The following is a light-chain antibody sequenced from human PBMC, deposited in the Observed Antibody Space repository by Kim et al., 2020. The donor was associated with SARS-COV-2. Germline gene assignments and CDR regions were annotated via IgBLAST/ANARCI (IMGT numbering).Light chain of an antibody. J-gene: IGLJ3*02. CDR2: LNRDGSY. CDR3: QTWGAGIRV. V-gene: IGLV4-69*02. CDR1: SDDSGYA. Sequence: SGKLTCTLSSDDSGYAIAWHQQQPQKGPRFLMKLNRDGSYSRGAGIPDRFSGSTSGAERHLSISSLQSEDEGDYYCQTWGAGIRVFGGGTQLTVL.